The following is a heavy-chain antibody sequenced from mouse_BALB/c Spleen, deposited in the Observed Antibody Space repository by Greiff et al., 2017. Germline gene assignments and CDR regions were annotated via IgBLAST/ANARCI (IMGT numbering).Heavy chain of an antibody. V-gene: IGHV1-80*01. CDR3: AIDYYGSSLGFDY. D-gene: IGHD1-1*01. Sequence: QVHVKQSGAELVRPGSSVKISCKASGYAFSSYWMNWVKQRPGQGLEWIGQIYPGDGDTNYNGKFKGKATLTADKSSSTAYMQLSSLTSEDSAVYFCAIDYYGSSLGFDYWGQGTTLTVSS. CDR1: GYAFSSYW. J-gene: IGHJ2*01. CDR2: IYPGDGDT.